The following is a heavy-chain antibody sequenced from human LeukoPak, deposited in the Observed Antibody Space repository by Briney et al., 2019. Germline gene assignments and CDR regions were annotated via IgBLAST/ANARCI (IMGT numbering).Heavy chain of an antibody. CDR3: ARVAQYYDFWSGERGYFDY. V-gene: IGHV1-8*03. CDR1: GYTFTGYY. CDR2: MNPNSGNT. J-gene: IGHJ4*02. D-gene: IGHD3-3*01. Sequence: GASVKVSCKASGYTFTGYYMHWVRQAPGQGLEWMGWMNPNSGNTGYAQKFQGRVTITRNTSISTAYMELSSLRSEDTAVYYCARVAQYYDFWSGERGYFDYWGQGTLVTVSS.